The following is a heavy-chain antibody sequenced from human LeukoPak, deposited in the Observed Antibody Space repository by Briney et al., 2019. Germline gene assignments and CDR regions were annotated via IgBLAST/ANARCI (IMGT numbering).Heavy chain of an antibody. D-gene: IGHD3-22*01. CDR1: GFSFSTYA. V-gene: IGHV3-23*01. J-gene: IGHJ4*02. CDR2: ISGSGGSP. Sequence: GGSLRLSCAASGFSFSTYAMTWVRRAPGKGLEWVSGISGSGGSPYYADSVKGRFTISRDTSKNTLYLQMNSLRAEDTAVYYCAKAVYDSSGSFDFWGQGTLVTVST. CDR3: AKAVYDSSGSFDF.